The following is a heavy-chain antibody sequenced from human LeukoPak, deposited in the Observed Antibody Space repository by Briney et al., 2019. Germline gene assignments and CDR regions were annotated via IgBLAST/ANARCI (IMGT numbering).Heavy chain of an antibody. J-gene: IGHJ4*02. CDR1: GASISSYY. D-gene: IGHD6-13*01. CDR3: ARSIGEYSSSWYQGFDY. V-gene: IGHV4-59*01. Sequence: SETLSLTCTVSGASISSYYWSWIRQPPGKGLEWNGYIYYSGSTNYNPSLKSRVTISVDTSKRQFSLKLSSVTAADTAVYYCARSIGEYSSSWYQGFDYWGQGTLVTVSS. CDR2: IYYSGST.